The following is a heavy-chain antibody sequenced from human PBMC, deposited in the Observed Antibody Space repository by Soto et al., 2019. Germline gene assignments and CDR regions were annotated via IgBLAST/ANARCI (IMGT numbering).Heavy chain of an antibody. J-gene: IGHJ6*02. Sequence: ASETLSLTCAFYCGSFIGYYWSWIRQPPGKGLEWIGEINHSGSTNYNPSLKSRVTILVDTSKNQFSLKLSSVTAADTAVYYCAVTYYYYGMDVWGQGTTVTVSS. D-gene: IGHD2-21*02. CDR3: AVTYYYYGMDV. CDR2: INHSGST. V-gene: IGHV4-34*01. CDR1: CGSFIGYY.